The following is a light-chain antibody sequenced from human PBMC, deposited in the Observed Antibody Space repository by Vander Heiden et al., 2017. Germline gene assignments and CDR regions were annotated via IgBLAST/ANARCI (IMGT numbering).Light chain of an antibody. CDR3: QSYDSSSLV. V-gene: IGLV6-57*01. Sequence: NFMLTQPHSVSKPPWKTVTISCTRSSGSIARNYVQWDQQRPGSSATTVIYEDKQRPSGVPDRFSGSIDSSSNSASLTISGLKTEDEADYYCQSYDSSSLVFGGGTKLTVL. CDR1: SGSIARNY. CDR2: EDK. J-gene: IGLJ3*02.